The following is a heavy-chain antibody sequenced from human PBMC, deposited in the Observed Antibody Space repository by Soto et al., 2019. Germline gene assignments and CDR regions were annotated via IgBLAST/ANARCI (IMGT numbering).Heavy chain of an antibody. V-gene: IGHV4-31*03. CDR1: GGSISSGGYY. CDR2: IYYSGST. D-gene: IGHD2-2*01. J-gene: IGHJ5*02. CDR3: ARDIVVVPAAPRVGKWFDP. Sequence: PSETLSLTCTVSGGSISSGGYYWSWIRQHPGKGLEWIGYIYYSGSTYYNPSLKSRVTISVDTSKNQFSLKLSSVTAADTAVYYCARDIVVVPAAPRVGKWFDPWGQGXLVTVSS.